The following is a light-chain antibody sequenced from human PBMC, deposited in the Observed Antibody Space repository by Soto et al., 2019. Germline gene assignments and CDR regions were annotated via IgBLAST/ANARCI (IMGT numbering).Light chain of an antibody. J-gene: IGLJ1*01. CDR3: LVWVDSLKGYV. V-gene: IGLV1-44*01. Sequence: QSVLTQPPSASGTPGQRVTISCSGGSSNIGSSTVNWYQHLPGTAPKLLIYSNSQRPSGVPDRFSGSKSGTSASLAISGLQSDDEADYYCLVWVDSLKGYVFGTGTKVTVL. CDR1: SSNIGSST. CDR2: SNS.